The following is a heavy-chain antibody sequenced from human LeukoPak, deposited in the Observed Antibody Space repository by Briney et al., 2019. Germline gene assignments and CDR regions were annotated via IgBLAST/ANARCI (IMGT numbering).Heavy chain of an antibody. CDR2: INHSGST. Sequence: SETLSLTCAVYGGSFSGYYWSWIRQPPGKGLEWIGEINHSGSTNYNPSLKSRVTISVDTSKNQFSLKLSSVTAADTAVYYCARGPPYYGSGSYPNWYFDLWGRGTLVTVSS. V-gene: IGHV4-34*01. D-gene: IGHD3-10*01. J-gene: IGHJ2*01. CDR3: ARGPPYYGSGSYPNWYFDL. CDR1: GGSFSGYY.